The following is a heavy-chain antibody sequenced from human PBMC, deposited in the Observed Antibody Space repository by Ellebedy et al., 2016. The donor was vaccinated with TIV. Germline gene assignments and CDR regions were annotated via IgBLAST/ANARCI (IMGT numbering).Heavy chain of an antibody. D-gene: IGHD6-19*01. J-gene: IGHJ4*02. Sequence: AASVKVSCKTSGYTFINYDINWVRQAAGQGLEWVGWVDPKSGKTGYAQKFQGRVTMTRDTSINTAYMELRSLTSDDTAVYYCARDSPLAGNPHHDYWGQGTLVIVSS. CDR3: ARDSPLAGNPHHDY. CDR1: GYTFINYD. CDR2: VDPKSGKT. V-gene: IGHV1-8*01.